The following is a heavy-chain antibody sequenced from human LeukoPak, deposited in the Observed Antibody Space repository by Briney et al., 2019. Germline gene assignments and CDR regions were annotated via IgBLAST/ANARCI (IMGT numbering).Heavy chain of an antibody. D-gene: IGHD1-14*01. J-gene: IGHJ4*02. CDR1: GFTVITND. Sequence: GGSPRLSCAASGFTVITNDMTWVRQAPGKGLEWVSVLYSDGNTKYADSVQGRFTISRDNSKNTLYHEMNSLSPDDTAVYYCARGVEPLAANTLAYWGQGTLVTVSS. CDR3: ARGVEPLAANTLAY. CDR2: LYSDGNT. V-gene: IGHV3-53*01.